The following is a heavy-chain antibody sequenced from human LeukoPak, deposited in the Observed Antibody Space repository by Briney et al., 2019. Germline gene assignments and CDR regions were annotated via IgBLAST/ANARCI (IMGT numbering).Heavy chain of an antibody. J-gene: IGHJ4*02. CDR2: ISAYNGNT. V-gene: IGHV1-18*01. D-gene: IGHD3-22*01. CDR1: GYTFTSYG. Sequence: ASVKVSCKASGYTFTSYGISWVRQAPGQGLEWMGWISAYNGNTDYAQKFQGRVTMTTDTSTNTAYMDLRSLRSDDTAVYYCARVKTMIIVVSLFDYWGQGTLVTVSS. CDR3: ARVKTMIIVVSLFDY.